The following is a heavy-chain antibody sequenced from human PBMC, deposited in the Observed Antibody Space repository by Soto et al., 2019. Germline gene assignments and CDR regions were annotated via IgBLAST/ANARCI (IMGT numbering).Heavy chain of an antibody. D-gene: IGHD3-22*01. J-gene: IGHJ4*02. V-gene: IGHV4-31*01. CDR3: ARDRPSKFPGYYYDSRGFDH. CDR2: IYYSGNT. Sequence: QVQLQESGPGLVKPSQTLSLTCTVSGGSISSGGYYWSWIRQHPGKGLERIGYIYYSGNTYYNPSLKSLVTISLDTSKNQFSLKLSSVTAAETAVYYCARDRPSKFPGYYYDSRGFDHWGQGTLVTVSS. CDR1: GGSISSGGYY.